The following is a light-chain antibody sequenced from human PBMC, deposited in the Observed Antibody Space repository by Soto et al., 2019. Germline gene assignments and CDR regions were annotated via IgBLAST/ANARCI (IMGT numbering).Light chain of an antibody. CDR1: QSVSTC. V-gene: IGKV3-11*01. CDR2: DAS. J-gene: IGKJ4*01. CDR3: QQCNNWPLT. Sequence: EFVLTQSPGTLALSPGERATLSCRASQSVSTCLAWYQQKPGQAPRHLIYDASNRATGIPARFSGSGSGTDFTLTVSNLESEDFAVYYCQQCNNWPLTFGGGTKVDIK.